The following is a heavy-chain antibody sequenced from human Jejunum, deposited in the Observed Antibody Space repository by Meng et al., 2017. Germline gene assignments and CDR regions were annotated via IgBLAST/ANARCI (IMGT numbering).Heavy chain of an antibody. J-gene: IGHJ4*02. CDR3: ARVILYSGSYYFDS. V-gene: IGHV4-61*01. D-gene: IGHD1-26*01. CDR1: GDSVSRENYY. Sequence: QGQLQASGPGLVRPSETRALTCTVSGDSVSRENYYASVIRQPPGKGLEWIGDIYYRGSTDHNPSLKSRVTMSVDTSRNQFSLNLSSVTAADTAVYYCARVILYSGSYYFDSWGQGTLVTVSS. CDR2: IYYRGST.